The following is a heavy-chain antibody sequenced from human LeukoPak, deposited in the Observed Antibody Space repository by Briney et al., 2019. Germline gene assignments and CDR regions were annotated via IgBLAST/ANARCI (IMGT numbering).Heavy chain of an antibody. CDR2: IGGSGGST. D-gene: IGHD5-12*01. V-gene: IGHV3-23*01. J-gene: IGHJ5*02. CDR1: GFTFSNYA. Sequence: GGSLRLSCAASGFTFSNYAMSWVRQAPGKGLEWVSAIGGSGGSTYYADSVKGRFTISRDNSKNTLYLQMNSLRAEDTAVYYCATVAHNWFDPWGQGTLVTVSS. CDR3: ATVAHNWFDP.